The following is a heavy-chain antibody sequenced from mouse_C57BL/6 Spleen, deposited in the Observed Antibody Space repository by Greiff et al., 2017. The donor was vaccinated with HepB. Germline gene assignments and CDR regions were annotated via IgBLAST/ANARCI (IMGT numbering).Heavy chain of an antibody. D-gene: IGHD1-1*01. V-gene: IGHV1-55*01. Sequence: QVQLQQPGAELVKPGASVKMSCKASGYTFTSYWITWVKQRPGQGLEWIGDIYPGSGSTNYNEKFKSKATLTVDTSSSTSYMQLSSLTSEDSAVYYCAREGNLLPTLFDYWGQGTTLTVSS. CDR2: IYPGSGST. CDR3: AREGNLLPTLFDY. J-gene: IGHJ2*01. CDR1: GYTFTSYW.